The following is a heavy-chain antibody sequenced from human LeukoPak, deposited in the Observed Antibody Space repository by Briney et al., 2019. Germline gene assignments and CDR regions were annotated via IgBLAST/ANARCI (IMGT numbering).Heavy chain of an antibody. CDR3: AREANYYGSGSYFEGTFDY. V-gene: IGHV4-59*01. CDR1: GGSISSYY. CDR2: IYHSGTT. Sequence: SSETLSLTCTVSGGSISSYYWSWIRQSPGKGLEWIGFIYHSGTTNYNPSLKSRVTISIDTSKNEFSLKLTSVTAADTAVYFCAREANYYGSGSYFEGTFDYWGQGSLVTVSS. D-gene: IGHD3-10*01. J-gene: IGHJ4*02.